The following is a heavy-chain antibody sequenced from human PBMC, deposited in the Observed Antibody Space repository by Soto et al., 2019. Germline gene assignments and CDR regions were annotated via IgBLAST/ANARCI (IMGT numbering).Heavy chain of an antibody. CDR1: GYTFSRHG. D-gene: IGHD3-3*01. Sequence: QVQLVQSGAEVKKPGASVTVSCKASGYTFSRHGISWVRQAPGQGLEWMAWSGNTNYGQKFQGRLTLTTSPSTRTAYMELRSLRSDDTAVYYCARGAYDFSSGYYYDYWGQGTLVTVSS. V-gene: IGHV1-18*04. J-gene: IGHJ4*02. CDR2: SGNT. CDR3: ARGAYDFSSGYYYDY.